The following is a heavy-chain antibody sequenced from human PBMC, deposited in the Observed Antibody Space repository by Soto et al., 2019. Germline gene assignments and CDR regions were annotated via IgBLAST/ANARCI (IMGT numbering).Heavy chain of an antibody. Sequence: SETLSLTCAVSGASIGTNNWWSWVRQPPGKGLGWIGEVYHSGTTNCNPSLKSRVTISIDKSKNQFSLTLTSMTAADTALYYCAVPGRGDFDYWSQGTLVTVS. V-gene: IGHV4-4*02. CDR1: GASIGTNNW. J-gene: IGHJ4*02. CDR2: VYHSGTT. D-gene: IGHD5-12*01. CDR3: AVPGRGDFDY.